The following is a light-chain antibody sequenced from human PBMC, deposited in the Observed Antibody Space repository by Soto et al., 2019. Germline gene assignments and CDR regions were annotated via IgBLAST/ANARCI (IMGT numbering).Light chain of an antibody. CDR2: DVT. Sequence: QSVLTQPRSVSGSPGQSVTVSCTGTNSDVGRYKYVSWYQQHPGKAPKLMLYDVTERPSGVPDRLSGSKSGNTASLIISGLQAEDEADYYCCSYAGTYSFVFGTGTKVTVL. CDR3: CSYAGTYSFV. V-gene: IGLV2-11*01. J-gene: IGLJ1*01. CDR1: NSDVGRYKY.